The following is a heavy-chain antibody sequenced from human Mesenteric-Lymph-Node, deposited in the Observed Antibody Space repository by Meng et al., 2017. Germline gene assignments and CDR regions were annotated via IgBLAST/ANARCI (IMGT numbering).Heavy chain of an antibody. Sequence: QGQRQESGPGLGKPSQTLSLTCTVSGGSVSSGGYYWTWIRQHPGKGLEWFGHIYYSGSTFYNPSLKRRVIISIDTSKNQFSLNLRSVTAADTAVYYCARVSSGWDYFDYWGQGTLVTVSS. CDR1: GGSVSSGGYY. V-gene: IGHV4-31*03. J-gene: IGHJ4*02. CDR2: IYYSGST. CDR3: ARVSSGWDYFDY. D-gene: IGHD6-19*01.